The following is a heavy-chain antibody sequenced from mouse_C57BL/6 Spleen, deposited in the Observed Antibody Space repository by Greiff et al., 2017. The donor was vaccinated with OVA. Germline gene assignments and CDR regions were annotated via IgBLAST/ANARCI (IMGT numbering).Heavy chain of an antibody. D-gene: IGHD1-1*01. CDR3: ARVAITTVVATRDYAMYY. V-gene: IGHV1-81*01. Sequence: QVQLQQSGAELARPGASVKLSCKASGYTFTSYGISWVKQRPGPGLEWIGEIYPRSGNTYYNEKFKGKATLTADKSSSPAYMALRSLTSEDSAVYVCARVAITTVVATRDYAMYYWGQGTSVTVSS. CDR2: IYPRSGNT. J-gene: IGHJ4*01. CDR1: GYTFTSYG.